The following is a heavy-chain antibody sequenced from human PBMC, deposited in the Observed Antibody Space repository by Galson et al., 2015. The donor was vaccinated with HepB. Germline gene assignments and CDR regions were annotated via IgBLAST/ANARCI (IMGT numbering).Heavy chain of an antibody. CDR1: GYTFTSYY. J-gene: IGHJ4*02. CDR3: ARDYGLLGDFDY. CDR2: INPNSGGT. D-gene: IGHD1-26*01. Sequence: SVKVSCKASGYTFTSYYMHWVRQAPGQGLEWMGWINPNSGGTNYAQKFQGRVTMTRDTSISTAYMELSRLRSDDTAVYYCARDYGLLGDFDYWGQGTLVTVSS. V-gene: IGHV1-2*02.